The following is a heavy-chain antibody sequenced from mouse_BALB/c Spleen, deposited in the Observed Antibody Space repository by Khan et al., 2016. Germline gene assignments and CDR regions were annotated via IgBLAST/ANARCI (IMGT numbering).Heavy chain of an antibody. V-gene: IGHV10S3*01. D-gene: IGHD1-1*01. CDR3: VRSFYYYGRGGCFDV. CDR2: IRSKSNNYAT. Sequence: EVELVESGGGLVQPKGSLKLSCAASGFTFNTNAMNWVRQAPGKGLEWVARIRSKSNNYATYYADSVKDRFTISRDDSKSILYLQMNNLKTEDTAMYSCVRSFYYYGRGGCFDVWGAGTTVTVSS. CDR1: GFTFNTNA. J-gene: IGHJ1*01.